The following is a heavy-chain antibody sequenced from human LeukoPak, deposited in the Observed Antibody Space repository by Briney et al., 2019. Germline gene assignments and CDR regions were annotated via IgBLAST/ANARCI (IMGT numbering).Heavy chain of an antibody. J-gene: IGHJ4*02. CDR2: INSDGSST. CDR1: GFTFSKHW. V-gene: IGHV3-74*01. Sequence: PGGSLRLSCAASGFTFSKHWMHWVRQAPGKGLVWVSRINSDGSSTTYADSVKGRFTISRDNARNSPYLQMNSLRVEDTAVYYCARAPTFSGWFDYWGQGTLVTVSS. D-gene: IGHD6-19*01. CDR3: ARAPTFSGWFDY.